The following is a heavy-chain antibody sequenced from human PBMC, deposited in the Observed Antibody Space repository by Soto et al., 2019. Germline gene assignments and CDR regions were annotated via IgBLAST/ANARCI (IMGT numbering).Heavy chain of an antibody. D-gene: IGHD3-22*01. CDR1: GGTFSSYA. V-gene: IGHV1-69*12. Sequence: QVQLVQSGAEVKKPGSSVKVSCKASGGTFSSYAISWVRQAPGQWLEWMGGIIPIFGTANYAQKFQGRVTLTEEESTSTAYMELSSLRSEDTAVYYCARDLWIYDSSGYYYYFDYWGQGTLVTVSS. J-gene: IGHJ4*02. CDR3: ARDLWIYDSSGYYYYFDY. CDR2: IIPIFGTA.